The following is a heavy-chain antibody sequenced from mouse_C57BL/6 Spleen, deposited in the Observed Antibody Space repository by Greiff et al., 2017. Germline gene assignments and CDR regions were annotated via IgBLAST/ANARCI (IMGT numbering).Heavy chain of an antibody. V-gene: IGHV1-80*01. D-gene: IGHD1-1*01. Sequence: VQLQQSGAELVKPGASVKISCKASGYAFSSYWMNWVKQRPGKGLEWIGQIYPGDGDTNYNGKFKGKATLTADKSSSTAYMQLSSLTSEDSAVYFCARGPRTTTGYFDVWGTGTTVTVSS. CDR3: ARGPRTTTGYFDV. J-gene: IGHJ1*03. CDR1: GYAFSSYW. CDR2: IYPGDGDT.